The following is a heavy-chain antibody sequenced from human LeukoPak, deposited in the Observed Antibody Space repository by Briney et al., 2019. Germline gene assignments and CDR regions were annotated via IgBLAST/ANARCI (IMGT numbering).Heavy chain of an antibody. V-gene: IGHV1-2*02. Sequence: ASVKVSCKASGYTFTGYYMHWVRQAPGQGLEWMGWINPNSGGTNYAQKIQGRVTMTRDTSISTAYMELSRLRSDDTAVYYCARVGDGSSLPPLDYWGQGTLVTVSS. J-gene: IGHJ4*02. CDR2: INPNSGGT. D-gene: IGHD2-15*01. CDR3: ARVGDGSSLPPLDY. CDR1: GYTFTGYY.